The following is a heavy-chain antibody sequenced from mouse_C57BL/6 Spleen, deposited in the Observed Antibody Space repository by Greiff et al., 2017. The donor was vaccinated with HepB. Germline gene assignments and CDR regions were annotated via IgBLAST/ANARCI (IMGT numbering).Heavy chain of an antibody. Sequence: EVQLQQSGPELVKPGASVKIPCKASGYTFTDYNMDWVKQSHGKSLEWIGDINPNNGGTIYNQKFKGKATLTVDKSSSTAYMELRSLTSEDTAVYDCARSDYGYDRGFAYWGQGTLVTVSA. V-gene: IGHV1-18*01. CDR1: GYTFTDYN. CDR3: ARSDYGYDRGFAY. CDR2: INPNNGGT. D-gene: IGHD2-2*01. J-gene: IGHJ3*01.